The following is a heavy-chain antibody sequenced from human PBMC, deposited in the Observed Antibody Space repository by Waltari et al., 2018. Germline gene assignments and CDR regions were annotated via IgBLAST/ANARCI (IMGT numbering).Heavy chain of an antibody. V-gene: IGHV3-7*01. J-gene: IGHJ4*02. CDR3: VRDAGGLEDYFDY. CDR1: AFTFSSYC. CDR2: INQDGTEK. D-gene: IGHD1-1*01. Sequence: VQLVESGGGLVQPGGSLSLSCAVSAFTFSSYCISCVRRAPGKGLEWLANINQDGTEKYYVDSVKGRFTISRDNAKNSLNLQMNSLRGEDTAVYYCVRDAGGLEDYFDYWGQGTLVTVSS.